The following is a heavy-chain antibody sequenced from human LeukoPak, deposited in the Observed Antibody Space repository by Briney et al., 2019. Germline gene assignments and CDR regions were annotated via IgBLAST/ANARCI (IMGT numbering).Heavy chain of an antibody. D-gene: IGHD6-19*01. V-gene: IGHV1-46*01. CDR2: INPSGGST. CDR1: GYTFTSYY. J-gene: IGHJ5*02. Sequence: ASVKVSCKASGYTFTSYYMHWVRQAPGQGLEWMGIINPSGGSTSYAQKFQGRVTMTRDTSTSTVYMELSSLRSEETAVYYCARASRGYSSGWNWFDPWGQGTLVTVSS. CDR3: ARASRGYSSGWNWFDP.